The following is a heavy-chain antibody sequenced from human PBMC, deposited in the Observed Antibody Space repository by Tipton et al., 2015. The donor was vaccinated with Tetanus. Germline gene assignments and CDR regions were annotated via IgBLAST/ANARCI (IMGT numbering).Heavy chain of an antibody. J-gene: IGHJ4*02. CDR2: SWYDGTDK. D-gene: IGHD2-15*01. CDR3: AREADCSGGSCFSGDFDN. V-gene: IGHV3-33*08. Sequence: LSLTCTVSGGSISGHYWNWIRQPPGKGLEWVAVSWYDGTDKYYADSVKGRFTISRDNSKNTLYLQMNSLRAEDTAVYYCAREADCSGGSCFSGDFDNWGQGTQVTVSS. CDR1: GGSISGHY.